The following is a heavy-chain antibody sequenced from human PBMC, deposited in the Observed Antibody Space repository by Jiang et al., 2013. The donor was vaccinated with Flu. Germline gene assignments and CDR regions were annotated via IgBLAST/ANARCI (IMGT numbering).Heavy chain of an antibody. V-gene: IGHV2-70*04. D-gene: IGHD4-17*01. CDR3: ARMGSCGDYPGVCFDF. CDR2: IDWDDDK. J-gene: IGHJ4*02. CDR1: SLTTNQMR. Sequence: SLTTNQMRVSWIRQPPTGRPVEWLARIDWDDDKFYSTSLKTRLTISKDTSKNQVVLTMTNMDPVDTGTYFCARMGSCGDYPGVCFDFWGQGTLVTVSS.